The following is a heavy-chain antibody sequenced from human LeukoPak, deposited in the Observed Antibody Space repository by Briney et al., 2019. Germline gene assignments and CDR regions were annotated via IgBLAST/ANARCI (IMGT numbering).Heavy chain of an antibody. Sequence: GGSLRLSCAASGFTFSSYAMSWVRQAPGKGLEWVSAISGSGGSTYYADSVKGRFTISRGNSKNTLYLQMNSLRAEDTAVYYCAKDHRYDILAESKNWFDPWGQGTLVTVSS. CDR3: AKDHRYDILAESKNWFDP. V-gene: IGHV3-23*01. CDR1: GFTFSSYA. J-gene: IGHJ5*02. CDR2: ISGSGGST. D-gene: IGHD3-9*01.